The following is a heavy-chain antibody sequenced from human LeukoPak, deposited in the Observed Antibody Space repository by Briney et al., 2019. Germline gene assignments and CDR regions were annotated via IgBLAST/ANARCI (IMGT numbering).Heavy chain of an antibody. CDR3: ARAHTAVYYYDSSGYYYAY. J-gene: IGHJ4*02. V-gene: IGHV1-46*01. CDR2: INPSGGST. CDR1: GYTFTSYY. Sequence: ASVKASCKASGYTFTSYYMHWVRQAPGQGLEWMGIINPSGGSTSYAQKFQGRVTMTRDTSTSTVYMELSSLRSEDTAVYYRARAHTAVYYYDSSGYYYAYWGQGTLVTVSS. D-gene: IGHD3-22*01.